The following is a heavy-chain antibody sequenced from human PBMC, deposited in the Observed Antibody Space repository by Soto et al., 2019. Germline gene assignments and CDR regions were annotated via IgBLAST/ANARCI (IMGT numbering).Heavy chain of an antibody. CDR1: GYTFTSYA. J-gene: IGHJ4*02. CDR2: INAGNGNT. V-gene: IGHV1-3*01. Sequence: QVQLVQSGAEVKKPGASVKVSCKASGYTFTSYAMHWVRHAPGQRLEWMGWINAGNGNTKYSQKFQGRVTITRDASASTAYMELSSLRSEGTPVYYCARVASTVTTPFDYLGQGTLVTVS. CDR3: ARVASTVTTPFDY. D-gene: IGHD4-17*01.